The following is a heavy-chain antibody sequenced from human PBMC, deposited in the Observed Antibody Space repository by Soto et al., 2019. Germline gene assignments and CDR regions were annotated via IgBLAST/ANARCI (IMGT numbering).Heavy chain of an antibody. CDR1: GGTISNYY. V-gene: IGHV4-59*01. CDR3: ARDHPHSYGVYYFDY. Sequence: SGCMYLTCTVSGGTISNYYWNWIRQSPGKGLEWIGYIYSSGSTHYNPSLQNRVTISIDTSKNQVSLKVNSVTAADTAVYYCARDHPHSYGVYYFDYWGQGTPVTVS. D-gene: IGHD5-18*01. CDR2: IYSSGST. J-gene: IGHJ4*02.